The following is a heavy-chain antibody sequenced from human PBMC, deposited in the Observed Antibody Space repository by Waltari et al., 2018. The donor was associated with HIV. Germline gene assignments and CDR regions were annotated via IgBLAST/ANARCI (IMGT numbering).Heavy chain of an antibody. Sequence: QVQLQESGPGLVEPSGTLSLTCVVSGDSISTTYWWSWVRQPPGKGLEWIGEKHVSGSSNYNPSLKNRVTISVDKSKNQFSLKLNSVTAADTAIYHCARGKDYTRHDWGQGTLVTVSS. CDR3: ARGKDYTRHD. CDR2: KHVSGSS. D-gene: IGHD2-2*02. V-gene: IGHV4-4*02. J-gene: IGHJ4*02. CDR1: GDSISTTYW.